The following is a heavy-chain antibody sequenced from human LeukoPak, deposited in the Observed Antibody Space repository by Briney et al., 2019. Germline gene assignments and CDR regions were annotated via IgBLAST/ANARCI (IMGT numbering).Heavy chain of an antibody. Sequence: PSETLSLTCTVSGGSISSRSYYWGWIRQPPGKGLEWIGSIYYSGSTYYNPSLKSRVTISVDTSKNQFSLKLSSVTAADAAVYYCARGIPVAGNEYFQYWGQGTLVTVSS. D-gene: IGHD6-19*01. CDR2: IYYSGST. J-gene: IGHJ1*01. CDR1: GGSISSRSYY. V-gene: IGHV4-39*07. CDR3: ARGIPVAGNEYFQY.